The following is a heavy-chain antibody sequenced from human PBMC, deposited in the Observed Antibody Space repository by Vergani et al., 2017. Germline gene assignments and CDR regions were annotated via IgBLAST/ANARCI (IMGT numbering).Heavy chain of an antibody. D-gene: IGHD4-23*01. J-gene: IGHJ4*02. V-gene: IGHV3-48*04. CDR3: AGDDYGGYSDY. Sequence: EVQLVESGGGLVQPGGSLRLSCAASGFFFSSYTMNWVRQAPGKGLEWISSISTNSRTTYYADSVKGRFTISRDNDNNSLFLQMSSLKAEDTAVYYCAGDDYGGYSDYWGQGILVTVSS. CDR1: GFFFSSYT. CDR2: ISTNSRTT.